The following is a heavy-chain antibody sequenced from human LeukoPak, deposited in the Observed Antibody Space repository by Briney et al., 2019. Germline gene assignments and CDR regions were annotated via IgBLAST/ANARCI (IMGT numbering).Heavy chain of an antibody. J-gene: IGHJ3*02. CDR3: ARVKSGRGAFDI. Sequence: SQTLSLTCGISGDSVSSNNAIWNWIRQSPSRGLEWLGRTYYKSKWYNDYAVSVNSRITINADTSKNQFSLHLNSVTTEDTAVYYCARVKSGRGAFDIWGQGTKVTVSS. V-gene: IGHV6-1*01. D-gene: IGHD1-26*01. CDR1: GDSVSSNNAI. CDR2: TYYKSKWYN.